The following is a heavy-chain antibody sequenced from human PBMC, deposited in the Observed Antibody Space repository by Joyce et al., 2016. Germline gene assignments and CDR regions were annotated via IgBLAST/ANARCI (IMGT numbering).Heavy chain of an antibody. D-gene: IGHD3-9*01. V-gene: IGHV3-23*01. J-gene: IGHJ4*02. CDR2: ISSRGDST. Sequence: EVQVLESGGGLVQPGGSLRLSCAVSGFILRRYDMSWVRQAPGKGREGVSAISSRGDSTYYTDSVKGRFTVSRDNSKKILYLQMNTLRAEDTAVYYCAKASLTGYYIGAYYFDYWGKGTLVTVSS. CDR3: AKASLTGYYIGAYYFDY. CDR1: GFILRRYD.